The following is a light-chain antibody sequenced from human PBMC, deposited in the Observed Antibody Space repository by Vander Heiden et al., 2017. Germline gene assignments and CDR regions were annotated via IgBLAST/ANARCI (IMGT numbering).Light chain of an antibody. CDR1: QSISTW. V-gene: IGKV1-5*03. CDR3: QQYALYSWT. J-gene: IGKJ1*01. CDR2: KAS. Sequence: DIQMTQSPSTLSASVGDRVTITCRASQSISTWLAWYQQKPGKAPKVLIHKASSLKSGVPSRFSGSGSGTEFTLTISSLQPDDFATYYCQQYALYSWTFGQGTKVEIK.